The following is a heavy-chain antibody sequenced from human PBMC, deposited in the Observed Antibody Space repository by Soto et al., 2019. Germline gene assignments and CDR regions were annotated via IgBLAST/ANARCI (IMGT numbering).Heavy chain of an antibody. CDR1: GFTFNIYG. Sequence: VXSQRLSCAASGFTFNIYGMHWVRHVPDKGLEWVALISYDGSNQYYADSVKGRFTISRDNSKNTLFLQMNSLRADDTALYYCAKDQAAGQGSFDSWGQGTLVTVSS. V-gene: IGHV3-30*18. D-gene: IGHD2-15*01. J-gene: IGHJ4*02. CDR3: AKDQAAGQGSFDS. CDR2: ISYDGSNQ.